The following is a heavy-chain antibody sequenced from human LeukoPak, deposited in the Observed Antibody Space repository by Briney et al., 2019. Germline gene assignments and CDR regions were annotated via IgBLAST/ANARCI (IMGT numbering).Heavy chain of an antibody. Sequence: SETLSLTCAVYGGSFSGYYWSWIRQPPGKGLEWIGEINRSGSTNYNPSLKSRVTISVDTSKNQFSLKLSSVTAADTAVYYCARARGLLLLWGRGTLVTVSS. CDR3: ARARGLLLL. V-gene: IGHV4-34*01. CDR1: GGSFSGYY. J-gene: IGHJ2*01. CDR2: INRSGST. D-gene: IGHD2-15*01.